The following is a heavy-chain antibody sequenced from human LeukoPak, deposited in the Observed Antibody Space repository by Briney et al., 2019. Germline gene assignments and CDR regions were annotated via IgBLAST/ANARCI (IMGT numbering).Heavy chain of an antibody. Sequence: GRSLRLSCAASGFTFSSYWMSWVHQAPGKGLKWVANIKQDGSEKYYVDSVKGRFTISRDNAKNSLYLQMNSLRAEDTAVYYCARIKNSSELRGYYYMDVGGKGTTVTVSS. CDR1: GFTFSSYW. J-gene: IGHJ6*03. V-gene: IGHV3-7*01. D-gene: IGHD6-6*01. CDR2: IKQDGSEK. CDR3: ARIKNSSELRGYYYMDV.